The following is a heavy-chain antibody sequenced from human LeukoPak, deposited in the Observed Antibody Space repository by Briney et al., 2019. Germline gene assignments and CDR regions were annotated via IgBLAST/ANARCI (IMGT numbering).Heavy chain of an antibody. V-gene: IGHV3-53*01. J-gene: IGHJ2*01. CDR1: GFTVSSNY. Sequence: GGSLRLSCAASGFTVSSNYMNWVRLAPGKGLEWVSLIYGGDSRYYADSVKGRFIISRDNSKNTLYLQVNSLRAEDTAVYYCARAARYGAQGVGYFDLWGRGTLVTVSS. CDR2: IYGGDSR. D-gene: IGHD4-17*01. CDR3: ARAARYGAQGVGYFDL.